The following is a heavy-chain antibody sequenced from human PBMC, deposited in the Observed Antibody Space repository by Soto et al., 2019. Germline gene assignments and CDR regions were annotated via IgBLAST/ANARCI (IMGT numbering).Heavy chain of an antibody. Sequence: EVQLLDSGGGLVQPGGSLRLSCAASGFTFSNYAMTWVRQGPGKGLEWVSGIIGSGGRSYYADSVKGRFTISRDNSKSTLYLQMNSLGAEDTAVYYCAKAYFVWSSEQPYYFDYWGQGTLVTVSS. CDR3: AKAYFVWSSEQPYYFDY. CDR2: IIGSGGRS. V-gene: IGHV3-23*01. J-gene: IGHJ4*02. D-gene: IGHD3-16*01. CDR1: GFTFSNYA.